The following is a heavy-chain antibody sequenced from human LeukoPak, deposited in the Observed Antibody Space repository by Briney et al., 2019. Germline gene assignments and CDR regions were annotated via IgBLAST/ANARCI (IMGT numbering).Heavy chain of an antibody. J-gene: IGHJ4*02. CDR3: ANDPHIVVVPAIIDY. CDR1: GFTFSSYA. D-gene: IGHD2-21*02. CDR2: SSCRGGTT. V-gene: IGHV3-23*01. Sequence: PGGSLRLSCAASGFTFSSYAMSWVRQAPGKGLEWVSASSCRGGTTYYADSVKGRFTISRDNSKNTLYLQMNSLRAEDTAVYSCANDPHIVVVPAIIDYWGQGTLVTVSS.